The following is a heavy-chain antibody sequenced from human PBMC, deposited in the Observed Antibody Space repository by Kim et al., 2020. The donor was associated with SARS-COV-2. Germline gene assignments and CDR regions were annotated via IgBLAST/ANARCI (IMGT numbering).Heavy chain of an antibody. D-gene: IGHD5-12*01. Sequence: GGSLRLSCAASGFTFSTYWMHWVRQAPGKGLVWVSRVKGDGTTTTYADSVKGRFTISRDNANNTLYLQMNSLRAEDTAVYYCARGAGGGATLMPGLWGQGTLVTVSS. CDR1: GFTFSTYW. J-gene: IGHJ4*02. CDR3: ARGAGGGATLMPGL. CDR2: VKGDGTTT. V-gene: IGHV3-74*01.